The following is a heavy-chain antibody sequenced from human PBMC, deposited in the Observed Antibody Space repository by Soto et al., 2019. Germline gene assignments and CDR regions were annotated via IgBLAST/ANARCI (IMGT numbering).Heavy chain of an antibody. V-gene: IGHV3-23*01. CDR1: GFTFSSYA. CDR3: AKDHKICGGSCYVRAFFDY. D-gene: IGHD2-15*01. Sequence: GGSLRLSCAASGFTFSSYAMSWVRQAPGKGLEWVSAISGSGGSTYYADSVKGRFTISRDNSKNTLYLQMNSLRAEDTAVYYCAKDHKICGGSCYVRAFFDYWGQGTLVTVSS. CDR2: ISGSGGST. J-gene: IGHJ4*02.